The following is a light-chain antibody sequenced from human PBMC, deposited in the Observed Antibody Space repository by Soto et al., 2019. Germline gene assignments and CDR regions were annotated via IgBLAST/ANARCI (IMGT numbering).Light chain of an antibody. Sequence: QSVLTQPPSVSGAPGQRVTISCTGNSSNIGAGYDVHWYQQFPGAAPKVLIHGNTTWPEGVPARFSGSKSGTSASLAITGLQAEDEADYYCQSYDSSRVVFGGGTKLTVL. CDR3: QSYDSSRVV. CDR1: SSNIGAGYD. V-gene: IGLV1-40*01. CDR2: GNT. J-gene: IGLJ2*01.